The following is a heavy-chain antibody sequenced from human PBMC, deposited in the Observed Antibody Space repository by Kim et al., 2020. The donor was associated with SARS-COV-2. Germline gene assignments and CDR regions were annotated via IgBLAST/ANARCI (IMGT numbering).Heavy chain of an antibody. CDR3: ARTTVVTPFDY. V-gene: IGHV4-59*01. J-gene: IGHJ4*02. CDR2: T. D-gene: IGHD4-17*01. Sequence: TTYTPSLKSRVTIAVDTSKNQFSLKRSSVTAADTAVYYCARTTVVTPFDYWGQGTLVTVSS.